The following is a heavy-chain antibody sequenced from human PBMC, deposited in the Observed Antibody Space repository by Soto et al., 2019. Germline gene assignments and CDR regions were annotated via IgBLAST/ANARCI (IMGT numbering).Heavy chain of an antibody. V-gene: IGHV1-2*04. CDR1: GYTFTGYY. CDR2: INPNSGGT. D-gene: IGHD6-19*01. J-gene: IGHJ6*02. CDR3: GVAGTSTEEYYGMDV. Sequence: SVKGSCKASGYTFTGYYMHWGRQAPVQGLEWMGWINPNSGGTNYAQKFQGWVTMTRDTSISTAYMELSRLRSDDTAVYYCGVAGTSTEEYYGMDVWGQGTTVTVSS.